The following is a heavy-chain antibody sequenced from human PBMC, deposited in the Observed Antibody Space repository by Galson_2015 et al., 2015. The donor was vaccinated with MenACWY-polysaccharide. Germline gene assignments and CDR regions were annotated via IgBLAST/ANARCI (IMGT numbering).Heavy chain of an antibody. CDR3: AKGSKATTKYYFDC. CDR1: GVTFNMYA. CDR2: TGASGGST. V-gene: IGHV3-23*01. J-gene: IGHJ4*02. D-gene: IGHD1-26*01. Sequence: SLRLSCAAFGVTFNMYAMSWVRQAPGKGLEWVSSTGASGGSTYYADSVKGRVTISRDNSKNTLYLQMNRLRADDTAVYYCAKGSKATTKYYFDCWGQGTLVTVSS.